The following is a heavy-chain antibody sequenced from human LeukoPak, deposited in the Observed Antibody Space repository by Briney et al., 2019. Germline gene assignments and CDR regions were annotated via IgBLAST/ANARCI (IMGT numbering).Heavy chain of an antibody. Sequence: GASVKVSCKASGYTFTSYGISWVRQAPGQGLEWMGWISAYNGNTNYAQKLQGRVTMTTDTSTSTAYMELRSLRSEDTAVYYCARGRVEDYYGSGSYSDLYYYYYYMDVWGKGTTVTVSS. J-gene: IGHJ6*03. CDR3: ARGRVEDYYGSGSYSDLYYYYYYMDV. CDR1: GYTFTSYG. D-gene: IGHD3-10*01. V-gene: IGHV1-18*01. CDR2: ISAYNGNT.